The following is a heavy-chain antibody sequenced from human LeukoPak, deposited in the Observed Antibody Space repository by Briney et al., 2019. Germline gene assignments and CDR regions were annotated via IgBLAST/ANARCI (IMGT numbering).Heavy chain of an antibody. CDR2: IAQDGSEK. Sequence: GGSLRLSCEASGFTFSTYWMSWVRQAPGKGLEWVANIAQDGSEKNYVDSVKGRFTISRDNAKNSPYLQMNSLRAEDTAVYYCARIGSATSKRVYPDYWGQGTLVTVSS. V-gene: IGHV3-7*01. J-gene: IGHJ4*02. CDR3: ARIGSATSKRVYPDY. CDR1: GFTFSTYW. D-gene: IGHD6-6*01.